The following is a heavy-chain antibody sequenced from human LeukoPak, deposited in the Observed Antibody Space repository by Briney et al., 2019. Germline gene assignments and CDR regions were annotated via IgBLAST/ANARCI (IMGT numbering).Heavy chain of an antibody. J-gene: IGHJ4*02. CDR2: IKQDGSQT. Sequence: PGGSLRLSCAASGFTFSNYWMSWVRQAPGKGLEGVANIKQDGSQTYYVDSVKGRFTISRDNAKNSLYLQMNSLRAEDTAVYYCARVAGYYDSSGYAPSPFDYWGQGTLVTVSS. CDR3: ARVAGYYDSSGYAPSPFDY. V-gene: IGHV3-7*01. CDR1: GFTFSNYW. D-gene: IGHD3-22*01.